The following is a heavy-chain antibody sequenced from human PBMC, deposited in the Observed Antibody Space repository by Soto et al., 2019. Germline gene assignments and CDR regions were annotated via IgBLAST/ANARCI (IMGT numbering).Heavy chain of an antibody. CDR2: INSDGSRT. Sequence: EVQLVESGGGLVQPGGSLRLSCAASGFTFSSYWMHWVRQAPGKGLVWVSRINSDGSRTSYADSVKGRFTISRDNAKNTVYLQMNSLSAEYTAVYYCARIGTGYYYMDVWGKGTTVTVSS. J-gene: IGHJ6*03. V-gene: IGHV3-74*01. CDR3: ARIGTGYYYMDV. D-gene: IGHD1-1*01. CDR1: GFTFSSYW.